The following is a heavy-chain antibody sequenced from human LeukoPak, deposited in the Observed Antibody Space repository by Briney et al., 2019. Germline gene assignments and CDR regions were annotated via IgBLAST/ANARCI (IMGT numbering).Heavy chain of an antibody. CDR3: ASPGRYGGGEGYFQH. CDR1: GFTVSSNY. D-gene: IGHD2-21*01. Sequence: GGSLRLSCAASGFTVSSNYMSWVRQAPGKGLEWVSVIYSGGSTYYADSVKGRFTISRDNSKNTLYLQMNSLRAEDTAVYYCASPGRYGGGEGYFQHWGQGTLVTVSS. V-gene: IGHV3-66*01. CDR2: IYSGGST. J-gene: IGHJ1*01.